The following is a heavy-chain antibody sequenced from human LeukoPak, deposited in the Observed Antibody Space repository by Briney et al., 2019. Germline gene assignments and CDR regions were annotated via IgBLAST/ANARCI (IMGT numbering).Heavy chain of an antibody. CDR3: AKDSRHLSSTRGGLKESRGGFSDY. CDR1: EFTVSGNY. Sequence: GGSLRLSCAASEFTVSGNYMTWVRQAPGKGLEWVSVIYSGGSTYYADSVKGRFTISRDNSKNTLYLQMNNLRAEDTAVYYCAKDSRHLSSTRGGLKESRGGFSDYWGQGTLVTVSS. V-gene: IGHV3-53*01. D-gene: IGHD6-13*01. CDR2: IYSGGST. J-gene: IGHJ4*02.